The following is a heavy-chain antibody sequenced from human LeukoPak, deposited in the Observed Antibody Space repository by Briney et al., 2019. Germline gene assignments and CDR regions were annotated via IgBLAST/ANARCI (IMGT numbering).Heavy chain of an antibody. V-gene: IGHV3-30*02. CDR2: IRYDGSNK. J-gene: IGHJ4*02. D-gene: IGHD3-10*01. Sequence: GGSLRLSCAASGFTFSSYGMHWVRQAPGKGLEWVAFIRYDGSNKYDADSVKGRFTISRDNSKNTLYLQMNSLRVEDTAVYYCARVSWGSGSYYNAPFDYWGQGTLVTVSS. CDR1: GFTFSSYG. CDR3: ARVSWGSGSYYNAPFDY.